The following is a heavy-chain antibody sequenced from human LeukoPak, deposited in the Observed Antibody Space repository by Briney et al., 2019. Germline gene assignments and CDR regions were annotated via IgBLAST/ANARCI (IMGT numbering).Heavy chain of an antibody. V-gene: IGHV4-39*01. D-gene: IGHD5-24*01. Sequence: SETLSLTCTVSGGSIRSSYYYWGWIRQPPGKGLEWIGSIYDSGSTYYNPSLKSRVTISVDTSKNQFSLKLNSVTAADTAVYYCARGLVEMATRYFDLWGRGTLVTVSS. J-gene: IGHJ2*01. CDR1: GGSIRSSYYY. CDR3: ARGLVEMATRYFDL. CDR2: IYDSGST.